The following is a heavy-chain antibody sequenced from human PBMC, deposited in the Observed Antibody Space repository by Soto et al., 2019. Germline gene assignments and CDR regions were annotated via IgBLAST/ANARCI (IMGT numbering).Heavy chain of an antibody. Sequence: ASVKVSCKASGYTFTSYAMHWVRQAPGQRLEWMGWINAGNGNTKYSQKFQGRVTITRDTSASTAYMELSSLRSEDTAVYYCARMWLVREYYFDYWGQGTLVTVSS. V-gene: IGHV1-3*01. J-gene: IGHJ4*02. CDR3: ARMWLVREYYFDY. CDR1: GYTFTSYA. CDR2: INAGNGNT. D-gene: IGHD6-19*01.